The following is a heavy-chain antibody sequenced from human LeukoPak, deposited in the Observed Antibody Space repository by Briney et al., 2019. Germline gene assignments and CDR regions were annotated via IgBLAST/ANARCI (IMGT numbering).Heavy chain of an antibody. J-gene: IGHJ4*02. CDR2: ISGSGGST. Sequence: GGSLRLSCAASGFTFSSYAMSWVRQAPGKGLEWVSAISGSGGSTYYADSVKGRFTISRDNSKNTLYLQMNSLRAEDTAVYYCAIPREYYYDSSGYSPDYWGQGTLVTVSS. CDR3: AIPREYYYDSSGYSPDY. CDR1: GFTFSSYA. D-gene: IGHD3-22*01. V-gene: IGHV3-23*01.